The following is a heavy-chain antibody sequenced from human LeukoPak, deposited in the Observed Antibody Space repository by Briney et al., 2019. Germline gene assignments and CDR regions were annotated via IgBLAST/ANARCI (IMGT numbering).Heavy chain of an antibody. CDR1: GGSVSSYY. CDR3: ARGGYSSGYYYFDY. Sequence: SETLSLTCTVSGGSVSSYYWSWIRQFPGKGLGWIGYIYFSGSTSYNPSLESRVTISLDTSQNQFSLKVSSVTAADTAVYYCARGGYSSGYYYFDYRGQGTLVTVSS. J-gene: IGHJ4*02. CDR2: IYFSGST. D-gene: IGHD3-22*01. V-gene: IGHV4-59*08.